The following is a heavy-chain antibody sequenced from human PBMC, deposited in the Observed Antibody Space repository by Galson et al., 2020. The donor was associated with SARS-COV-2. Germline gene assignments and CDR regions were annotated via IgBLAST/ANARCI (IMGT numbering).Heavy chain of an antibody. CDR3: ARDVAVAGTAYFDP. CDR1: GGSINSGPFY. V-gene: IGHV4-61*02. J-gene: IGHJ5*02. CDR2: IYTSGNT. Sequence: SETLSLTCTVSGGSINSGPFYWSWIRQPAGKGLEWIGRIYTSGNTNYNPSLESRVTISADRSKNQFSLKLTSVTAADTAVYYCARDVAVAGTAYFDPRGQGTLVTVSS. D-gene: IGHD6-19*01.